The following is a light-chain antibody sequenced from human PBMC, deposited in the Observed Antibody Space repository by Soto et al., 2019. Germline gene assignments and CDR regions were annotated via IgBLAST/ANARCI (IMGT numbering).Light chain of an antibody. V-gene: IGKV3-20*01. CDR2: DTS. Sequence: EIVLTQSPGTLSLSPGERATLSCRASQSVGSSYLAWYQQKFGQAPRLLIYDTSSRATGVPDRFSGSGSGTDFTLTISRLEPEDFAVYYCQQYVSSPFTFGQGTKVDI. CDR3: QQYVSSPFT. J-gene: IGKJ2*01. CDR1: QSVGSSY.